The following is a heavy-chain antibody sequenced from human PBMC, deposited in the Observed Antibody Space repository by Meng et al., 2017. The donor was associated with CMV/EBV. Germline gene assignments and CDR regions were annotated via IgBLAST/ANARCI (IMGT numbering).Heavy chain of an antibody. J-gene: IGHJ4*02. V-gene: IGHV3-74*03. CDR3: GRDLTGERDQ. D-gene: IGHD7-27*01. CDR1: GFTFSHYW. Sequence: EVQLVECGGGLVQPGGSLRLSCEDSGFTFSHYWMHWVRQVPGEGPVWVSRINTDGSFTSYADSVKGRFTISRDNAKNTLYLHMHGLRVDDSAVYYCGRDLTGERDQWGQGTLVTSPQ. CDR2: INTDGSFT.